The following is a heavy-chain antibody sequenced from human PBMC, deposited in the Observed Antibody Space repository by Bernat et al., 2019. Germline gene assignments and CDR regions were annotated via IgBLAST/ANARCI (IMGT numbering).Heavy chain of an antibody. Sequence: EGKRGEAGGGGGQQGGSLRLSGAASGFTVSSNYMSWVRQAPGKGLEWGSVIYSGGSTYYADSVKGRFTISRDNSKNTLYLQMNSLRAEDTAVYYCASQIVAAANWGQGTLVTVSS. CDR1: GFTVSSNY. CDR2: IYSGGST. J-gene: IGHJ4*02. V-gene: IGHV3-66*04. CDR3: ASQIVAAAN. D-gene: IGHD6-13*01.